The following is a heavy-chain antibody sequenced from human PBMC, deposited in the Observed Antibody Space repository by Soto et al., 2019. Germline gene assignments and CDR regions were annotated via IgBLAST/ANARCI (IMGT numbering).Heavy chain of an antibody. CDR3: VRDILRIPYGSGRFDP. D-gene: IGHD3-10*01. CDR2: ISFDGTKI. V-gene: IGHV3-33*05. Sequence: GGSLRLSCVASGFTFRAYDMYWVRQSPGRGLEWVAMISFDGTKIHYADSVKGRFAISRDNGKNRLDLQMNSLRAEDTALYRCVRDILRIPYGSGRFDPWGLGTLVTVSS. J-gene: IGHJ5*02. CDR1: GFTFRAYD.